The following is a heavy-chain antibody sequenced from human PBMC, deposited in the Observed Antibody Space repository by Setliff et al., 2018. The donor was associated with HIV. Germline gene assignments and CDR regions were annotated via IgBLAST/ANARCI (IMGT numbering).Heavy chain of an antibody. V-gene: IGHV1-18*01. Sequence: ASVKVSCKASGYTFTNYGISWVRQAPGQGLEWMGWISANNGNTNFAQKFQGRVTITTDESTSTAYMELSSLRSDDTAVYYCARDYYDSSGYIFFPGLPDYWGQGTLVTVSS. CDR3: ARDYYDSSGYIFFPGLPDY. J-gene: IGHJ4*02. CDR1: GYTFTNYG. CDR2: ISANNGNT. D-gene: IGHD3-22*01.